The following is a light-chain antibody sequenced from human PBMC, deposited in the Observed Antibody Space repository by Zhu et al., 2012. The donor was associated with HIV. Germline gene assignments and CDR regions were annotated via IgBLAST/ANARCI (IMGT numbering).Light chain of an antibody. CDR2: GGS. CDR1: QTLSSSH. Sequence: IVLTQSPGTLSVSPGERATLSCRASQTLSSSHLAWYQQKPGQAPRLVIYGGSTRATDIPDRFSGGGSGTDFTLTISRLEPEDFAVYYCQHYVPSPMYTFGQGTKLEIK. CDR3: QHYVPSPMYT. J-gene: IGKJ2*01. V-gene: IGKV3-20*01.